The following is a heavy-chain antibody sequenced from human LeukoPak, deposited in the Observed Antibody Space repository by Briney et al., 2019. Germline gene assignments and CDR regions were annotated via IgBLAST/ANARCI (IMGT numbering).Heavy chain of an antibody. V-gene: IGHV3-20*04. CDR3: ARDVGDIVVVPAAGTFDS. CDR2: INLNGGST. D-gene: IGHD2-2*01. J-gene: IGHJ4*02. Sequence: GGSLRLSCAASGFTFDDYGMSWVRQAPGKGLEWVSGINLNGGSTGYADSVKGGFTLSTDKAKNSLYLQMNSLRAEDTALYYCARDVGDIVVVPAAGTFDSWGQGTLVTVSS. CDR1: GFTFDDYG.